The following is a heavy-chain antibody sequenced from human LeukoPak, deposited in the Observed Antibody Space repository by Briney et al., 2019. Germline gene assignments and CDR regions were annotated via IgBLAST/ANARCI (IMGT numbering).Heavy chain of an antibody. J-gene: IGHJ4*02. D-gene: IGHD2-2*01. V-gene: IGHV4-59*01. Sequence: SETLSLTCPVSGGSISSYYWSWIRQPPGKGLEWIGYIYYSGSTNYNPSLKSRVTISVDTSKNQFSLKLSSVTAADTAVYYCARGSCSSTSCYHFDYWGQGTLVTVSS. CDR2: IYYSGST. CDR3: ARGSCSSTSCYHFDY. CDR1: GGSISSYY.